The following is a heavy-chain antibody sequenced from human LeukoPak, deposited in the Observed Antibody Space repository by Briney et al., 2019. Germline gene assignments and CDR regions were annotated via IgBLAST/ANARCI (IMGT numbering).Heavy chain of an antibody. V-gene: IGHV3-30*18. J-gene: IGHJ4*02. Sequence: GGSLRLSCAASGFTFSSYGMHWVRQGPGKGLEWVADISYDGSNKYYADSVKGRFTISRDNAKNTLYLQMDSLRAEDTAVYYCAKLYSSSNPFDYWSQGTLVTVSS. CDR1: GFTFSSYG. CDR2: ISYDGSNK. CDR3: AKLYSSSNPFDY. D-gene: IGHD6-13*01.